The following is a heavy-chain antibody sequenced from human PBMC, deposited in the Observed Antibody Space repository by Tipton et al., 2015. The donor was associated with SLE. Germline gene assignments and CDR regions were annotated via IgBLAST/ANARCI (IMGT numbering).Heavy chain of an antibody. CDR3: ARHAGATPFDY. J-gene: IGHJ4*02. D-gene: IGHD4/OR15-4a*01. CDR2: IGYSGNT. CDR1: GGSTSNYY. Sequence: LRLSCTVSGGSTSNYYWSWFRQPPGKGLEWIGYIGYSGNTHYRPSLDSRATISLDSLKDQFSLKMTSVTAADTAMYYCARHAGATPFDYWGQGILVTVSS. V-gene: IGHV4-59*08.